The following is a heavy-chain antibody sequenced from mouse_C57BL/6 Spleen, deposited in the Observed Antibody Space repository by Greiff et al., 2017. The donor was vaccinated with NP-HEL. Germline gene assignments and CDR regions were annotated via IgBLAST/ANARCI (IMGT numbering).Heavy chain of an antibody. J-gene: IGHJ2*01. CDR2: INPNYGTT. CDR1: GYSFTDYN. V-gene: IGHV1-39*01. CDR3: AREKFITTVVAHYFDY. Sequence: VQLKQSGPELVKPGASVKISCKASGYSFTDYNMNWVKQSNGKSLEWIGVINPNYGTTSYNQKFKGKATLTVDQSSSTAYMQLNSLTSEDSAVYYCAREKFITTVVAHYFDYWGQGTTLTVSS. D-gene: IGHD1-1*01.